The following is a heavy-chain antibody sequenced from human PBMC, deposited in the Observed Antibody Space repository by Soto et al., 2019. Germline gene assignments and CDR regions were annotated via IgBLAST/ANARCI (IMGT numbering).Heavy chain of an antibody. D-gene: IGHD3-10*01. CDR2: IRAYNGNT. J-gene: IGHJ5*02. Sequence: GASVKVSCKASGYTFTSYGISWVRQAPGQGLEWMGWIRAYNGNTNYAQKLQGRVTMTTDTSTSTAYMELRSLRSDDTAVYYCATRTKYGSWFDPWGQGTLVTVSS. CDR3: ATRTKYGSWFDP. CDR1: GYTFTSYG. V-gene: IGHV1-18*01.